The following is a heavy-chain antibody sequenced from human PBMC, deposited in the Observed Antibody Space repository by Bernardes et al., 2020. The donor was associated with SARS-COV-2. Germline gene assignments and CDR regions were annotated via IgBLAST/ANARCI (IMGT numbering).Heavy chain of an antibody. D-gene: IGHD1-26*01. Sequence: ASVKVSCKASGYTFTGYYMHWVRQAPGQGLEWMGWINPNSGGTNYAQKFQGWVTMTRDTSISTAYMELSRLRSDDTAVYYCARDSGVGSALRPFDYWGQGTLVTVSS. J-gene: IGHJ4*02. CDR3: ARDSGVGSALRPFDY. CDR2: INPNSGGT. V-gene: IGHV1-2*04. CDR1: GYTFTGYY.